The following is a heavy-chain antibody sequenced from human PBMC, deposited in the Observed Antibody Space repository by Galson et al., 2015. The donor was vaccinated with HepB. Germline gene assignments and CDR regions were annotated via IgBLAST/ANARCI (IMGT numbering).Heavy chain of an antibody. CDR3: ARTVSYGDYVPSAFDI. CDR2: IIPIFGTA. D-gene: IGHD4-17*01. Sequence: SVKVSCKASGGTFSSYAISWVRQAPGQGLEWMGGIIPIFGTANYAQKFQGRVTITADESTSTAYMELSSLRSEDTAVYYCARTVSYGDYVPSAFDIWGQGTMVTVSS. J-gene: IGHJ3*02. V-gene: IGHV1-69*13. CDR1: GGTFSSYA.